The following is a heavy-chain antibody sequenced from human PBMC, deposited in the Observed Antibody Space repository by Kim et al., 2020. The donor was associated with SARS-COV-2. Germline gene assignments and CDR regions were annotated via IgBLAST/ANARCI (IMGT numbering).Heavy chain of an antibody. J-gene: IGHJ6*02. CDR1: GFTFSSYA. CDR3: AKVMEQWPYYYYYYGMDV. D-gene: IGHD6-19*01. CDR2: ISGSGGST. V-gene: IGHV3-23*01. Sequence: GGSLRLSCAASGFTFSSYAMSWVRQAPGKGLEWVSAISGSGGSTYYADSVKGRFTISRDNSKNTLYLQMNSLRAEDTAVYYCAKVMEQWPYYYYYYGMDVWGQGTTVTVSS.